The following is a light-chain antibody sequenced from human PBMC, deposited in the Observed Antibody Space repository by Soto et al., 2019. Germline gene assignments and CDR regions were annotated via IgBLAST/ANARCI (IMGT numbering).Light chain of an antibody. Sequence: DIKINQSASTLSASVGDRITINCRASQSISTWLAWYQQKPGKAPKLLIYKASTLESGVPSNFSGSGSGTEFTLTLSSLQPEDVATYYCQQYNAYPWTFGQGTKVDI. CDR3: QQYNAYPWT. J-gene: IGKJ1*01. V-gene: IGKV1-5*03. CDR2: KAS. CDR1: QSISTW.